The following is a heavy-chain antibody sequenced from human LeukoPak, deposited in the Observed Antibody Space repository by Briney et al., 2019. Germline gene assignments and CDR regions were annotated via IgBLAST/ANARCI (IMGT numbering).Heavy chain of an antibody. CDR2: INPNSGGT. CDR1: GYTFTDYY. V-gene: IGHV1-2*02. Sequence: ASVKVSCKASGYTFTDYYMHWVRQAPGQGLEWMGWINPNSGGTNSAQKFQGRVTMTRDTSISTAYMGLSRLRSDDTAVYYCAREAFTTVTSATDAFDIWGQGTMVTVSS. J-gene: IGHJ3*02. D-gene: IGHD4-17*01. CDR3: AREAFTTVTSATDAFDI.